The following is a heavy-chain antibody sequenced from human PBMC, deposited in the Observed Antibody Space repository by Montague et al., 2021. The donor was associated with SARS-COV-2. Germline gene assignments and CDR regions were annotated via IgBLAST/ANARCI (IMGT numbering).Heavy chain of an antibody. V-gene: IGHV6-1*01. CDR2: TYYRSKWYN. J-gene: IGHJ4*02. CDR3: ARIPVGSKYYLDF. Sequence: CAISGDSVSSNIATWNWIRQSPSRGLEWLGRTYYRSKWYNDYAESVKSRITIDPDTSKHQFSLHPNSVTPEDTAVYYCARIPVGSKYYLDFWGQGTLVTVSS. D-gene: IGHD2-2*01. CDR1: GDSVSSNIAT.